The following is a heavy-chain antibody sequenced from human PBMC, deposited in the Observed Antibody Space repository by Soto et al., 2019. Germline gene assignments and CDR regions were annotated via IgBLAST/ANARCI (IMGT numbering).Heavy chain of an antibody. CDR2: TYYRSKWYN. D-gene: IGHD2-15*01. J-gene: IGHJ6*03. Sequence: QVQLQQSGPGLVKPSQTLSLTCAISGDSVSSNSAAWNWIRQSPSRGLEWLGRTYYRSKWYNDYAVSVKSRITINPDTSKNQFSLQLNSVTPEDTAVYYCARAVDCSGGSCYSWGGYYYYMDVWGKGTTVTVSS. CDR3: ARAVDCSGGSCYSWGGYYYYMDV. V-gene: IGHV6-1*01. CDR1: GDSVSSNSAA.